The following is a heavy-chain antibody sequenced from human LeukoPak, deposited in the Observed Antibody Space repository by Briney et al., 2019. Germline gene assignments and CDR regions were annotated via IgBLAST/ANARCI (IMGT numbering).Heavy chain of an antibody. CDR1: GFTFDDYA. D-gene: IGHD1-26*01. CDR3: AKDLGSYSLGLFDI. CDR2: ISWNSGSI. J-gene: IGHJ3*02. V-gene: IGHV3-9*03. Sequence: QAGGSLRLSCAASGFTFDDYAMHWVRQAPGKGLEWVSGISWNSGSIGYADSVKGRFTISRDNAKNSLYLQMNSLRAEDMALYYCAKDLGSYSLGLFDIWGQGTMVTVSS.